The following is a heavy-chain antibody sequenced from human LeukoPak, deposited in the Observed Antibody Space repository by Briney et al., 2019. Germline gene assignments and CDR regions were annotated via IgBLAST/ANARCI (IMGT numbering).Heavy chain of an antibody. CDR3: ARLHFAAAEEFDP. J-gene: IGHJ5*02. CDR1: GGSITSYY. Sequence: SETLSLTCTVSGGSITSYYWSWIRQPPGKGLEWIGYIYYRGSTNYNPSLKSRVTISVDTSKNQFSLKLSSVTAADTAVYYCARLHFAAAEEFDPWGQGTLVTVSS. V-gene: IGHV4-59*08. CDR2: IYYRGST. D-gene: IGHD6-13*01.